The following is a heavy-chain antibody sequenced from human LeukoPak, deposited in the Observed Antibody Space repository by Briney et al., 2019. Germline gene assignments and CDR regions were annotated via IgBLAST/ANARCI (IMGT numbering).Heavy chain of an antibody. V-gene: IGHV3-23*01. CDR2: ISGGGDTT. D-gene: IGHD4-17*01. CDR1: GFTFRSYA. J-gene: IGHJ4*02. Sequence: PGGSLRLSCAASGFTFRSYAMSWVRQAPGKGLEWVSVISGGGDTTYYADSVKGRFAISRDNSKNTLYLQMNSLRAEDTAVYYCAKDVYGDYGGLDYWGQGTLVTVSS. CDR3: AKDVYGDYGGLDY.